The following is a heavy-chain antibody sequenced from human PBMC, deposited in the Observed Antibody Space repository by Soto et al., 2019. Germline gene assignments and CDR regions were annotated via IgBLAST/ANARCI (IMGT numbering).Heavy chain of an antibody. CDR3: ARRGGGDYLFDT. J-gene: IGHJ4*02. CDR1: GGSFSSSNYY. V-gene: IGHV4-39*01. Sequence: SETLSLTCTVSGGSFSSSNYYWGWIRQPPGKGLEWIGNIFYGGGSGVAYYSPSLKSRVTISVDTSKNQFSLNMRSLTAADTAGYFCARRGGGDYLFDTWGQGKLVTVSS. D-gene: IGHD4-17*01. CDR2: IFYGGGSGVA.